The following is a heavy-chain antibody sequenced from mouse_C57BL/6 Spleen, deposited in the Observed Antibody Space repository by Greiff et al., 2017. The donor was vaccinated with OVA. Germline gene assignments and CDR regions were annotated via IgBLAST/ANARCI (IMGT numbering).Heavy chain of an antibody. D-gene: IGHD1-1*01. V-gene: IGHV14-4*01. Sequence: EVQLQQSGAELVRPGASVKLSCTASGFHIKDDYMHWVKQRPEQGLEWIGWIDPENGDTEYASKFQGKATITADTSSNTAYLQLSSLTSEDTAVYYCTYYYGSSYGYFDVWGTGTTVTVSS. CDR1: GFHIKDDY. J-gene: IGHJ1*03. CDR2: IDPENGDT. CDR3: TYYYGSSYGYFDV.